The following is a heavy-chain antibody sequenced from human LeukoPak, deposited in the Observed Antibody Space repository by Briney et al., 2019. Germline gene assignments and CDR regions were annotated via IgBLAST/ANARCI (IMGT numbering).Heavy chain of an antibody. D-gene: IGHD4-17*01. CDR3: ARERGDYGDSRANWYFDL. J-gene: IGHJ2*01. CDR1: GFTFSSSA. Sequence: PGGSLRLSCAASGFTFSSSAMSWVRQVPGKGLEWVSGISASGGSTYYADSVKGRFTISRDNAKNSLYLQMNSLRAEDTAVYYCARERGDYGDSRANWYFDLWGRGTLVTVSS. V-gene: IGHV3-23*01. CDR2: ISASGGST.